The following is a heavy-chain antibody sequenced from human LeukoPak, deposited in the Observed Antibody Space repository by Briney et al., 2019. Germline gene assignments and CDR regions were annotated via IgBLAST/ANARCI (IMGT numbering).Heavy chain of an antibody. Sequence: GGSLRLSCAASGFTFSSYSINWVRQAPGKGLEWVSSISSSSSYIYYADSVKGRFTISRDNAKNSLYLQMNSLRAEDTAVYYCARAPDIVVVPALFDYWGQGTLVTVSS. CDR1: GFTFSSYS. D-gene: IGHD2-2*01. V-gene: IGHV3-21*01. J-gene: IGHJ4*02. CDR3: ARAPDIVVVPALFDY. CDR2: ISSSSSYI.